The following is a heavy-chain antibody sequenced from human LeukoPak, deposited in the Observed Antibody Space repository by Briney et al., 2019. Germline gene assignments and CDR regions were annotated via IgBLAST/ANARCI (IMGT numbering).Heavy chain of an antibody. CDR2: VYYDGNP. Sequence: SETLSLTCTVSGGAMNRNYFNWIRQPPGKGLEWIGYVYYDGNPKYHPSLKSRVAISVDASKNEVSLQLTSVTTADTAVYFCVRSPIAAAAWFDPWGQGTLVTVSS. J-gene: IGHJ5*02. CDR1: GGAMNRNY. V-gene: IGHV4-59*01. D-gene: IGHD6-13*01. CDR3: VRSPIAAAAWFDP.